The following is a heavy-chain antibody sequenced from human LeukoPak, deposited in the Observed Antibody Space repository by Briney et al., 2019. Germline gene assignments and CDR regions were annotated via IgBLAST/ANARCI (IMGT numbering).Heavy chain of an antibody. Sequence: GGSLRLSCAASGFTLSSYAMSWVRQAPGKGLEWVSAISGSGGSTYYADSVKGRFTISRDNSKNTLYLQMNSLRAEDTAVYYCAKLWFGELSSFDYWGQGTLVTVSS. D-gene: IGHD3-10*01. CDR3: AKLWFGELSSFDY. J-gene: IGHJ4*02. V-gene: IGHV3-23*01. CDR1: GFTLSSYA. CDR2: ISGSGGST.